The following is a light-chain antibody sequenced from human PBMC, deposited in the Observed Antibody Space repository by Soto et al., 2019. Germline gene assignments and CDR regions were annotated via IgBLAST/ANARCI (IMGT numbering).Light chain of an antibody. CDR1: SSDVGGYNY. CDR2: EVS. V-gene: IGLV2-8*01. J-gene: IGLJ1*01. CDR3: SSYAGSNNPYV. Sequence: QSALTQPPSASGSPGQSVTISCTGTSSDVGGYNYVSWYQQNPGKAPKLMIYEVSKRPSGVPDRFSGSKSGNTASLTVSWLQAEDEADYYCSSYAGSNNPYVFGTGTKVTVL.